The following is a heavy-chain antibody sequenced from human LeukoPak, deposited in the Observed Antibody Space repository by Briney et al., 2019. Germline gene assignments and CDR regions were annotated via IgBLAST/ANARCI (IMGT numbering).Heavy chain of an antibody. V-gene: IGHV4-59*01. CDR3: ASGWYYLDH. J-gene: IGHJ4*02. CDR1: GGSISSYY. Sequence: SETLSLTCTVSGGSISSYYWSWIRQPPGKGLEWIGYIYYSGSTNYNPSLKSRVTISIDTSKNQFSLKLSSVTAADTAVYYCASGWYYLDHWGQGTLATVSS. D-gene: IGHD6-19*01. CDR2: IYYSGST.